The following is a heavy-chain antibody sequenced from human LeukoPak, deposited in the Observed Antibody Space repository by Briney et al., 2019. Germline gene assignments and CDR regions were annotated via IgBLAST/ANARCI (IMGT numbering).Heavy chain of an antibody. J-gene: IGHJ4*02. Sequence: GGSLRLSCVASGFTFSRFEMNWVRQAPGKGLEWISHISTGTYIAYTDSVKGRFTISRDNAKNSLFLQINSLRAEDTAVYYCTREQDREASATVVGDYWSQGTLVTVSS. CDR2: ISTGTYI. V-gene: IGHV3-48*03. CDR3: TREQDREASATVVGDY. D-gene: IGHD4-23*01. CDR1: GFTFSRFE.